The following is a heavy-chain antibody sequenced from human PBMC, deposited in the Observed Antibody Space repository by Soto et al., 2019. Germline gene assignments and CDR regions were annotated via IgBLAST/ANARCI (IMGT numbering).Heavy chain of an antibody. CDR2: IIPIFGTA. CDR3: ASHYDSSGYYYRGLDY. J-gene: IGHJ4*02. D-gene: IGHD3-22*01. CDR1: GGTFSSYA. V-gene: IGHV1-69*12. Sequence: QVQLVQSGGEVKKPGSSVKVSCKASGGTFSSYAISWVRQAPGQGLEWMGGIIPIFGTADYAQKFQGRVTITADESTSTGNMKVSSLRPEHTAVYYCASHYDSSGYYYRGLDYWGQGTLVTVSS.